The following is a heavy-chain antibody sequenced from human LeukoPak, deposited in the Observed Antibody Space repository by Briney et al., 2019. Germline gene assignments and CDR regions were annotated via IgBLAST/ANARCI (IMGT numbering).Heavy chain of an antibody. CDR1: GGSISSYY. V-gene: IGHV4-59*01. CDR3: ARDGYSGSDLSY. J-gene: IGHJ4*02. CDR2: IYYSGST. Sequence: PSETLSLTCTVSGGSISSYYWSWIRQPPGKGLEWIGYIYYSGSTKYNPSLKSRVTLSVDTSKNQFSLSLSSVTAADTAVYYCARDGYSGSDLSYWGQGTLVTVSS. D-gene: IGHD5-12*01.